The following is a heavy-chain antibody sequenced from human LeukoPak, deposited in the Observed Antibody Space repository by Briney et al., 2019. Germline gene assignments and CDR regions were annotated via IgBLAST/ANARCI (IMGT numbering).Heavy chain of an antibody. CDR2: IYYSGST. J-gene: IGHJ2*01. CDR1: GGSISSYY. Sequence: SETLSLTCTVSGGSISSYYWSWIRQPPGKGLEWIGYIYYSGSTNYNPSLKSRVTISVDTSKNQFSLKLSSVTAADTAVYYCARVKIGRYFDLWGRGTLVTVSS. V-gene: IGHV4-59*01. CDR3: ARVKIGRYFDL.